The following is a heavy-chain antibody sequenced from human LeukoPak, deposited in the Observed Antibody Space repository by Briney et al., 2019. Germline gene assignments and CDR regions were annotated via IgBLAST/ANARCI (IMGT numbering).Heavy chain of an antibody. Sequence: GGSLRLSCVASGFTFGKYWMSWVRQAPGKGLEWVANIKLDGSEKNYVDSVKGRFTISRDNTKNSLYLQMNSLRAEDTAVYYCARIQYNSGWCLGDYWGRGTLVTVSS. D-gene: IGHD6-19*01. J-gene: IGHJ4*02. CDR3: ARIQYNSGWCLGDY. V-gene: IGHV3-7*03. CDR1: GFTFGKYW. CDR2: IKLDGSEK.